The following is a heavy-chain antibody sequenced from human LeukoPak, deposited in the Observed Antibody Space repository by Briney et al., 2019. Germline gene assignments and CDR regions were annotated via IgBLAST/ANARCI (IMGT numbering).Heavy chain of an antibody. CDR1: GGSISSYY. CDR2: IYTSGWT. D-gene: IGHD3-10*01. CDR3: ARISMVRGVIATKYDYGMDV. V-gene: IGHV4-4*07. Sequence: SETLSLTRPVSGGSISSYYWSWIRQPAGKGVEWIGRIYTSGWTNYNPPLLSRVTMSVDQTKFQFSLELRSVTAADPPLCYCARISMVRGVIATKYDYGMDVWGQGTRVTVFS. J-gene: IGHJ6*02.